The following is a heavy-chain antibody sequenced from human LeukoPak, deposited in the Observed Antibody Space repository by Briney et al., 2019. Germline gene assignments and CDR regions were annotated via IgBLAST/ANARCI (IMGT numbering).Heavy chain of an antibody. CDR3: ARATLTSGYSSGWYGDAFDI. J-gene: IGHJ3*02. Sequence: SETLSLTCSVSGSSISSGDYYWSWLRQPPGTGLGRIGYIYSRGCTYYNPSLKSRVTISVDTSKNQFSLKLSSVTAADTAVYYCARATLTSGYSSGWYGDAFDIWGQGTMVTVSS. CDR2: IYSRGCT. CDR1: GSSISSGDYY. D-gene: IGHD6-19*01. V-gene: IGHV4-30-4*08.